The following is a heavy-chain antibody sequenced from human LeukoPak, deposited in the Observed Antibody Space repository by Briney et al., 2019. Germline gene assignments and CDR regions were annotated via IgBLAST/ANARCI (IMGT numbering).Heavy chain of an antibody. V-gene: IGHV3-21*01. Sequence: GGSLRLSCVVSGFTFRSYHMNWVRQAPGKGLEWISSISTSRNYIYYADSVTGRFTISRDNAKNSLYLQMNSLRAEDTAVYYCARRATTERGHSYGLDYWGQGTLVTVSS. CDR1: GFTFRSYH. D-gene: IGHD5-18*01. CDR2: ISTSRNYI. J-gene: IGHJ4*02. CDR3: ARRATTERGHSYGLDY.